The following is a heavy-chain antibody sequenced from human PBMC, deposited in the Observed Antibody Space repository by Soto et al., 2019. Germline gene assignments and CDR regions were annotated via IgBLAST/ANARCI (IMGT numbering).Heavy chain of an antibody. CDR1: GFTFSSYA. D-gene: IGHD2-2*01. J-gene: IGHJ4*02. Sequence: GGSLRLSCAASGFTFSSYAMSWVRQAPGKGLEWVSAISGSGGSTYYADSVKGRFTISRDNSKNTLYLQMNSLRAEDTAVYYCAKVGSSNIVVVPAAIDFDYWSQGTLVTVSS. CDR2: ISGSGGST. V-gene: IGHV3-23*01. CDR3: AKVGSSNIVVVPAAIDFDY.